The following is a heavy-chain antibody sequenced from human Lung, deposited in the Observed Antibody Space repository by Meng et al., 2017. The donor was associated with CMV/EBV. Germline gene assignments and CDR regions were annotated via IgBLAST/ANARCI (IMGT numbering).Heavy chain of an antibody. CDR2: IPHRGSS. CDR3: LRRSGGSV. CDR1: GDSITNHNW. Sequence: VQVRESGPALVKPPETLPLTCPVSGDSITNHNWWAWVRQPPGKGLEWIGEIPHRGSSAYNPSLKSRVSMSIDKSKNQFSLKLTSVTAADTAVYHCLRRSGGSVWGQGTLVTVSS. V-gene: IGHV4-4*03. J-gene: IGHJ1*01. D-gene: IGHD3-10*01.